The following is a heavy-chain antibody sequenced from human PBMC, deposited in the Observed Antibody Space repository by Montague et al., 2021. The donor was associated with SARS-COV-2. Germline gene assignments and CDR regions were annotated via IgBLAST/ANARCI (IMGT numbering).Heavy chain of an antibody. CDR2: IGRRGDT. D-gene: IGHD3-9*01. CDR1: GFIFSAND. CDR3: AREMHDTVTRSWALDI. V-gene: IGHV3-13*01. Sequence: SLSLSFSVSGFIFSANDFHWVRQGRGKGLEWVSAIGRRGDTYYTESVRGRFTISRENAENSLILQMHSLRVGDTAVYYCAREMHDTVTRSWALDIWGQGTTVTVSP. J-gene: IGHJ3*02.